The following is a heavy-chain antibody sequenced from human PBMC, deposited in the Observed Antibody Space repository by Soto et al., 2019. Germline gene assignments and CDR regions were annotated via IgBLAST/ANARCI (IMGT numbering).Heavy chain of an antibody. Sequence: SETLSLTCSVSGGSMSEYFWSWIRQSPGKGLEWIGYIYYLGSTDYNPSLKSRVTISVDTSRRQFSLRLTSVTAADTAVYYCARDGYDGSGSPYPAYWGPGTQVTVSS. CDR2: IYYLGST. CDR1: GGSMSEYF. V-gene: IGHV4-59*01. CDR3: ARDGYDGSGSPYPAY. J-gene: IGHJ4*02. D-gene: IGHD3-10*01.